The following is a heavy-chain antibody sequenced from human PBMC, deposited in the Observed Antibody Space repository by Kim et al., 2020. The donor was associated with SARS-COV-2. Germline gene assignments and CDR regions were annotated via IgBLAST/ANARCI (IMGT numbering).Heavy chain of an antibody. D-gene: IGHD4-17*01. CDR1: GYSFTSYW. J-gene: IGHJ6*02. CDR3: ARFAVGTTVVTPDYYYYGMDV. V-gene: IGHV5-51*01. CDR2: IYPGDSDT. Sequence: GESLKISCKGSGYSFTSYWIGWVRQMPGKGLEWMGIIYPGDSDTRYSPSFQGQVTISADKSISTAYLQWSSLKASDTAMYYCARFAVGTTVVTPDYYYYGMDVWGQGTTVTVSS.